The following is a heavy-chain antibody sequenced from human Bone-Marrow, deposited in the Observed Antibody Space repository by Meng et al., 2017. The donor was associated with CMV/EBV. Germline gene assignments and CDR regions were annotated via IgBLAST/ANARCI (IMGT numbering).Heavy chain of an antibody. D-gene: IGHD2-2*01. CDR2: INPNSGGT. CDR3: ARAHCSSTSCLIDY. V-gene: IGHV1-2*02. J-gene: IGHJ4*02. Sequence: VQAGYEGKKPGASVKVSCKASGYTFTGYYMHWVRQAPGQGLEWMGWINPNSGGTNYAQKFQGRVTMTRDTSISTAYMKLSRLRSDDTAVYYCARAHCSSTSCLIDYWGQGTLVTVSS. CDR1: GYTFTGYY.